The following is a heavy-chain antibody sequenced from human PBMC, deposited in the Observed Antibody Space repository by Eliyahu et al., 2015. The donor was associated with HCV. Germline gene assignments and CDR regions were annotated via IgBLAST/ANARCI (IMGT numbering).Heavy chain of an antibody. D-gene: IGHD5-24*01. Sequence: QVQLQESGPGLVKPSETLSLTCTVSGGSISSYYWSWIRQPPGKGMEWSGYIYYSGSTNYNPSLKSRVTISVDTSKNQFSLKLSSVTAADTAVYYCARDLPLDGYNAYGAFDIWGQGTMVTVSS. J-gene: IGHJ3*02. CDR1: GGSISSYY. CDR3: ARDLPLDGYNAYGAFDI. CDR2: IYYSGST. V-gene: IGHV4-59*01.